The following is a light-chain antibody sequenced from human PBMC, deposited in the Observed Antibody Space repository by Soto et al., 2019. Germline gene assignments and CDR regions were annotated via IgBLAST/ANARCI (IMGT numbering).Light chain of an antibody. CDR2: EAS. J-gene: IGKJ2*01. V-gene: IGKV1-5*03. Sequence: DIQMTQSPSTLSASVGDRVTITCRASQSISSWLAWYQQKPGTAPKLLIYEASTLVTGVPSRFSGSRSGTEFTLTVSSLQPDDFASYYCQHYNDSFRYTFGQGTKLEIK. CDR3: QHYNDSFRYT. CDR1: QSISSW.